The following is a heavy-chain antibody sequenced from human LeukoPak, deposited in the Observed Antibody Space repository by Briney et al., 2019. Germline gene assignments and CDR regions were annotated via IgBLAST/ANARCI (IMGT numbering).Heavy chain of an antibody. CDR3: ANDLGTRSETYYYYYGMDV. J-gene: IGHJ6*02. D-gene: IGHD1-1*01. CDR2: ISSSGDYT. V-gene: IGHV3-23*01. Sequence: RAGGSLRLSCSASQFTFSYYAMTWVRQAPGKGLEWVSGISSSGDYTYYADSVKGRFTISRDNSKNTLYLQLNSLRVEDTAVYYCANDLGTRSETYYYYYGMDVWGQGTTATVSS. CDR1: QFTFSYYA.